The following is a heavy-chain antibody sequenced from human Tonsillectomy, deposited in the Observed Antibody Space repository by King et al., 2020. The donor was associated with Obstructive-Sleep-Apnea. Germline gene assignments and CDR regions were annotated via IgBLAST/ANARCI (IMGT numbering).Heavy chain of an antibody. J-gene: IGHJ4*02. V-gene: IGHV1-3*01. CDR1: GYTFTTYT. D-gene: IGHD5-12*01. CDR2: INAGNGKT. CDR3: ARGGYDWEY. Sequence: QLVQSGAEVKKPGASVKVSCKASGYTFTTYTMNWVRQAPGQRLELMGWINAGNGKTKYSQNFQGRVTITRDTSASIVYMELSSLRSEDTSVYYCARGGYDWEYWGQGTLVTVSS.